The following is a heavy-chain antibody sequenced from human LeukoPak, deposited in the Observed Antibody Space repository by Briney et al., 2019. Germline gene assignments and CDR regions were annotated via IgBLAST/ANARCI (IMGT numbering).Heavy chain of an antibody. CDR1: GGSISSYY. Sequence: PSETLSLTCTFSGGSISSYYWSWIRQPPGKGLELIGHIYYRGSTNYNPSLKSRVTISVDTSKNQFSLKLTSVTAADTAVYYCASSATNNWLDYWGQGTLVTVSS. D-gene: IGHD6-25*01. J-gene: IGHJ5*01. CDR3: ASSATNNWLDY. CDR2: IYYRGST. V-gene: IGHV4-59*01.